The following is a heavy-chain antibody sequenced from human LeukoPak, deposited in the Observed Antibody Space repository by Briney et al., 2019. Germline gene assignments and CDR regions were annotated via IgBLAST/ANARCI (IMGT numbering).Heavy chain of an antibody. V-gene: IGHV3-7*01. J-gene: IGHJ4*02. CDR1: GFIFSNFW. CDR3: VRDVDI. D-gene: IGHD5-24*01. Sequence: GGSLRLSCAGSGFIFSNFWMGWARQGPGKGLQWEASINRDGSEKHPVDSVKGRFTISRDNAKNSVYLQMTGLTVDDTAVYYCVRDVDIWGQGTLVAVSS. CDR2: INRDGSEK.